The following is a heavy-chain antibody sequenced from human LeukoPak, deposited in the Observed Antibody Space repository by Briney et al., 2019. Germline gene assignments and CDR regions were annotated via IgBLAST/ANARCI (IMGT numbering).Heavy chain of an antibody. J-gene: IGHJ4*02. CDR2: ISGSGGST. CDR1: GFTFSSSE. D-gene: IGHD6-6*01. Sequence: PGGSLRLSCAASGFTFSSSEMNWVRQAPGKGLEWVSAISGSGGSTYYADSVKGRFSISRDNSKNTLYLQMNSLRAEDTAVYYCAKGSMAGGYGNWGQGTLVTVSS. V-gene: IGHV3-23*01. CDR3: AKGSMAGGYGN.